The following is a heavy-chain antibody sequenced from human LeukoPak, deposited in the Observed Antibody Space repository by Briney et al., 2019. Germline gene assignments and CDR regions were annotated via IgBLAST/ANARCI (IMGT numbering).Heavy chain of an antibody. CDR2: VDLLGRT. V-gene: IGHV4-4*02. CDR1: GGSTSNTNW. J-gene: IGHJ4*02. Sequence: SGTLSLTCGVSGGSTSNTNWWTWVRQPPGKGLEWIGEVDLLGRTNYNPSLKSRVAISVDKSENHISLWLTSVTAADTAVYYCAREGGPYRPLDYSGQGTLVTVSS. CDR3: AREGGPYRPLDY.